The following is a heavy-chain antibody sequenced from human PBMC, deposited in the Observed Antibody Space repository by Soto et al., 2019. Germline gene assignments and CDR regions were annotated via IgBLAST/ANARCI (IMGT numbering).Heavy chain of an antibody. V-gene: IGHV3-23*01. Sequence: EVQLLESGGGLVQPGGSLGLSCAASGFTFANYAMNWVRQAPGKGLEWVSRISGAGGITYQADSVKGRFTISRDNSKNPLYLQMNSLRAEDTAVYYCAKEEPYDYFDFWGQGTLVTVSS. D-gene: IGHD3-22*01. CDR2: ISGAGGIT. J-gene: IGHJ4*02. CDR1: GFTFANYA. CDR3: AKEEPYDYFDF.